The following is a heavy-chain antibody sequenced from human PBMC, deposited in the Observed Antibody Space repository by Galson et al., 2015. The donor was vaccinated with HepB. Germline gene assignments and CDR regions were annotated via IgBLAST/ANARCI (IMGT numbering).Heavy chain of an antibody. CDR1: GYAFNTYA. J-gene: IGHJ6*03. CDR3: ARDRNYNFWTENNYDYHYYYYMDV. V-gene: IGHV7-4-1*02. Sequence: SVKVSCKASGYAFNTYAINWVRQAPGQGLEWMGWINTNTGNPTYAQGFSGRFVFSSDTSISTAFLHISSLKPEDTAVYYCARDRNYNFWTENNYDYHYYYYMDVWGKGTTVTVSS. CDR2: INTNTGNP. D-gene: IGHD3/OR15-3a*01.